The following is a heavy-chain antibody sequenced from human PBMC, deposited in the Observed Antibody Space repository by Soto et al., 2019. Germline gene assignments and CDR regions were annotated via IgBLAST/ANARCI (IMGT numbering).Heavy chain of an antibody. CDR3: ARAVGDPLYYLDY. V-gene: IGHV4-59*08. CDR1: SDSISSYY. D-gene: IGHD6-19*01. Sequence: SETLSLTCTVSSDSISSYYWVWIRQSPGKGLEWIGYTDYSGNTNYNPSLKSRVTISGDTSKNQFSLRLSSVTAADTAVYYCARAVGDPLYYLDYWGQGTLVTVSS. J-gene: IGHJ4*02. CDR2: TDYSGNT.